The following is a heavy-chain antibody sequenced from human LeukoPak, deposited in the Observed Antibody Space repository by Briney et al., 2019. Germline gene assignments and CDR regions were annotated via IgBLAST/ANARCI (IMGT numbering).Heavy chain of an antibody. Sequence: GGSLRLSCAASGFTFSSYAMSWVRQAPGKGLEWVSAISGSGGSTYYADSVKGRFTISRDNSKNTLYLQMNSLRAEDTAVYYCAKDGNGGHRQLVHEFDYWGQGTLVTVSS. CDR1: GFTFSSYA. CDR3: AKDGNGGHRQLVHEFDY. V-gene: IGHV3-23*01. J-gene: IGHJ4*02. CDR2: ISGSGGST. D-gene: IGHD6-13*01.